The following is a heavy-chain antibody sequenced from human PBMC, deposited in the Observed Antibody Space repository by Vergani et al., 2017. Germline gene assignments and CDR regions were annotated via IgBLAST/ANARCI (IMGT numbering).Heavy chain of an antibody. Sequence: EVQLVETGGGLIQPGGSLRLSCAASGFTVSSNYMSWVRQAPGKGLEWVSVIYSGGSTYYADSVKGRCTISRDNSKNTLYLQMNSLRAEDTAVYYCARVMNGGIYYYYMDVWGKGTTVTVSS. CDR2: IYSGGST. D-gene: IGHD3-16*01. J-gene: IGHJ6*03. CDR1: GFTVSSNY. V-gene: IGHV3-53*02. CDR3: ARVMNGGIYYYYMDV.